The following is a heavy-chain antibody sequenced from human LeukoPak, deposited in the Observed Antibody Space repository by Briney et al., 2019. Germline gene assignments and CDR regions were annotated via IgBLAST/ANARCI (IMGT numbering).Heavy chain of an antibody. Sequence: SETLSLTCTVSGGSIMSSYWTWIRQPPGKGLEWIGYMYNSGRTTNYNPSLKSRATISMDTSKNQFSLNLKSVTAADTAIYYCAKIPGDRPDDWGQGTLVTVS. V-gene: IGHV4-59*03. J-gene: IGHJ4*02. D-gene: IGHD7-27*01. CDR1: GGSIMSSY. CDR2: MYNSGRTT. CDR3: AKIPGDRPDD.